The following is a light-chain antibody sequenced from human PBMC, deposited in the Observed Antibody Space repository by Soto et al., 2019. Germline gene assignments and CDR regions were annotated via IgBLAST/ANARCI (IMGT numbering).Light chain of an antibody. Sequence: EIVLTQSPGTLSLSPGERATLSCRASQSVSSSYLAWYQQKPGQAPRLLIYGASSRATGTPDRFSGSGSGTDFTLTSSRLEPVDFAVYYCQQYGSSRTFGQGTKVEIK. CDR1: QSVSSSY. J-gene: IGKJ1*01. CDR3: QQYGSSRT. V-gene: IGKV3-20*01. CDR2: GAS.